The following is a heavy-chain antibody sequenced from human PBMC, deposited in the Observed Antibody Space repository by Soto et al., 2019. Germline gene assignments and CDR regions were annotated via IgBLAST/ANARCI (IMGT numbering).Heavy chain of an antibody. V-gene: IGHV3-74*01. CDR3: ARVLIGSWNWFDP. J-gene: IGHJ5*02. Sequence: EVQLVESGGGLVQPGESLRLSCAASGFTFSSYWMHWVRQAPGKGLVWVSRINSDGSRTNYADSVKGRFTVSRDNAKNTQYLQMNSLRAEDTAVYYCARVLIGSWNWFDPWGQGTLVTVSS. D-gene: IGHD6-13*01. CDR1: GFTFSSYW. CDR2: INSDGSRT.